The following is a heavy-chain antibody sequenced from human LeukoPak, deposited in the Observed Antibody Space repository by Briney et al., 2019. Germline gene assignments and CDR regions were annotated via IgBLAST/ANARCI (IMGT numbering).Heavy chain of an antibody. D-gene: IGHD4-17*01. CDR3: ARGTYGDYSFDF. J-gene: IGHJ4*02. V-gene: IGHV3-21*06. CDR2: ISGSSRYI. CDR1: GFTFSSYT. Sequence: GGSLRLSCTASGFTFSSYTMIWVRQAPGKGLEWVSSISGSSRYIYYADSLQGRFTISRDNAKNSLYLQMNSLRAEDTAVYYCARGTYGDYSFDFWGQGTLVTVSS.